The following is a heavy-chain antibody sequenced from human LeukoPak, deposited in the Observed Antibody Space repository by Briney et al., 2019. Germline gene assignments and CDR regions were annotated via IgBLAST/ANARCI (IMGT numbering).Heavy chain of an antibody. CDR1: GGSFSGYY. Sequence: SETLSLTCAVYGGSFSGYYWSWIRQPPGKGLEWIGEINHSGSTNYNPSLKSRVTISVDTSKNQFSLKLSSVTAADTAVYYCARGDAGATTTGYYYFCMDVWGKGTTVTVSS. D-gene: IGHD1-26*01. V-gene: IGHV4-34*01. CDR3: ARGDAGATTTGYYYFCMDV. J-gene: IGHJ6*03. CDR2: INHSGST.